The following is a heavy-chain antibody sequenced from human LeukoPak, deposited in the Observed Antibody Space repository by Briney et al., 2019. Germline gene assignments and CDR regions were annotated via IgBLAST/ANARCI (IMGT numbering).Heavy chain of an antibody. CDR3: ARDHLGYSFDY. Sequence: PGGSLRLSCAASGFTFSSYWMSWVRQTPQKGLEWVANIKEDGSEKYYVDSVKGRFTISRENTKSSLYLQMNSLRADDTAVYYCARDHLGYSFDYWGQGTLVTVSS. CDR1: GFTFSSYW. CDR2: IKEDGSEK. J-gene: IGHJ4*02. V-gene: IGHV3-7*04.